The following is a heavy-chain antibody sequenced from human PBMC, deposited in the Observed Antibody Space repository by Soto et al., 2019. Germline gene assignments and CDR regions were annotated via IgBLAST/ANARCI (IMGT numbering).Heavy chain of an antibody. J-gene: IGHJ4*02. CDR1: GGSFSGYY. D-gene: IGHD3-10*01. Sequence: SETLSLTCAVYGGSFSGYYWSWIRQPPGKGLEWIGEINHSGSTNYNPSLKSRVTISVDTSKNQFSLKLSSVTAADTAVYYCARFSMVRGVIILDYWGQGTLVTVSS. CDR3: ARFSMVRGVIILDY. CDR2: INHSGST. V-gene: IGHV4-34*01.